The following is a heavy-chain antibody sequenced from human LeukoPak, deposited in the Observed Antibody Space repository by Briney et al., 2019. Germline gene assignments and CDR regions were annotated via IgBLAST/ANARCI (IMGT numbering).Heavy chain of an antibody. Sequence: ASVKVSCKASGGTFSSYAISWVRQAPGRGLEWMGGIIPIFGTANYAQKFQGRVTITADESTSTAHMELSSLRSEDTAVYYCARDRYCSSTSCKSHPMGYWFDPWGQGTLVTVSS. CDR3: ARDRYCSSTSCKSHPMGYWFDP. CDR2: IIPIFGTA. J-gene: IGHJ5*02. D-gene: IGHD2-2*01. CDR1: GGTFSSYA. V-gene: IGHV1-69*13.